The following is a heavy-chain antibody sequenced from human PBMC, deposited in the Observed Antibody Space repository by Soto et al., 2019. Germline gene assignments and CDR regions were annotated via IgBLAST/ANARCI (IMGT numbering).Heavy chain of an antibody. Sequence: EVQLLESGGGLVQPGGSLRLSCAASRFTFSSYAMSWVRQAPGKGLEWVSAISGSGGSTYYADSVKGRFTISRDNSKNTLYLQMNSLRAEDTAVYYCAKDPVVVVVAATMGFDYWGQGTLVTVSS. CDR1: RFTFSSYA. D-gene: IGHD2-15*01. J-gene: IGHJ4*02. CDR2: ISGSGGST. CDR3: AKDPVVVVVAATMGFDY. V-gene: IGHV3-23*01.